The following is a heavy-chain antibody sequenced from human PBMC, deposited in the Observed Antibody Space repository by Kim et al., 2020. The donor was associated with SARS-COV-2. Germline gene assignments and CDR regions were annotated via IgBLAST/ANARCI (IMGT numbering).Heavy chain of an antibody. V-gene: IGHV3-30*02. D-gene: IGHD3-22*01. CDR3: AKDGGSGYSPPDY. Sequence: YTDSVKGRFTISRDNSKNPLYLQMNSLRAEDTAVYYCAKDGGSGYSPPDYWGQGTLVTVSS. J-gene: IGHJ4*02.